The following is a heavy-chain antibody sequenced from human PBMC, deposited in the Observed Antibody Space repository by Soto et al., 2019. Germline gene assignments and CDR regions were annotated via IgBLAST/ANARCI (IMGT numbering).Heavy chain of an antibody. CDR3: ARGAEDIVVVPAAIPHGWFDP. CDR1: GGTFSSYA. Sequence: SVKVSCKASGGTFSSYAISWVRQAPGQGLEWMGGIIPIFGTANYAQKFQGRVTITADKSTSTAYMELSSLRSEDTAVYYCARGAEDIVVVPAAIPHGWFDPWGQGTLVTVSS. D-gene: IGHD2-2*01. J-gene: IGHJ5*02. V-gene: IGHV1-69*06. CDR2: IIPIFGTA.